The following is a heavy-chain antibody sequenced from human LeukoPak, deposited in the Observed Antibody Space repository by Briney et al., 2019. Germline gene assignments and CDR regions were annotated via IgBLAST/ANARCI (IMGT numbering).Heavy chain of an antibody. D-gene: IGHD1-26*01. J-gene: IGHJ6*02. Sequence: GASVKVSCKASGYTFTSYAMNWVRQAPGQGLEWMGWINTNTGNPTYAQGFTGRFVFSLDTSVSTAYLQISSLKAEDTAVYYCARDLQSYGAGWELDYYGMDVWGQGTTVTVSS. CDR2: INTNTGNP. CDR3: ARDLQSYGAGWELDYYGMDV. CDR1: GYTFTSYA. V-gene: IGHV7-4-1*02.